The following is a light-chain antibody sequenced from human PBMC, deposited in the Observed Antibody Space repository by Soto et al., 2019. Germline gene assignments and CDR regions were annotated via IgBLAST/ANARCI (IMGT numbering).Light chain of an antibody. Sequence: QAVVTQEPSFSVSPGGTVTLTCGLSSGSVSTSYYPSWYQQTPGQAPRTLIYNTYTRSSGVPDRFSASIRGDKAALTIPGAQADDESDYYCVLYIGSGISVFGGGTQLTVL. CDR3: VLYIGSGISV. V-gene: IGLV8-61*01. J-gene: IGLJ2*01. CDR1: SGSVSTSYY. CDR2: NTY.